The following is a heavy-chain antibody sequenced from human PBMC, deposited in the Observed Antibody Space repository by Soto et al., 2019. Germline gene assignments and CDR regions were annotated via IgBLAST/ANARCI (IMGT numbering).Heavy chain of an antibody. V-gene: IGHV1-46*01. CDR3: ARARLRNHIAVVTEKYNWFDT. Sequence: ASVKVSCKASGYTFTSYYMHWVRQAPGQGLEWMGIINPSGGSTSYAQKFQGRVTMARDTSTSTVYMELSSLRSEDTAVYYCARARLRNHIAVVTEKYNWFDTWGQGTLVTVSS. D-gene: IGHD2-21*02. J-gene: IGHJ5*02. CDR1: GYTFTSYY. CDR2: INPSGGST.